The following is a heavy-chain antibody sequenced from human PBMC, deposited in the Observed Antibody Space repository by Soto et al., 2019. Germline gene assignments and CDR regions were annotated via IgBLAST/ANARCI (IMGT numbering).Heavy chain of an antibody. J-gene: IGHJ2*01. CDR2: IYRGSP. CDR1: GGSVSSGTYY. CDR3: SRDQGLGAGYFAL. D-gene: IGHD7-27*01. V-gene: IGHV4-61*01. Sequence: QVQLQESGPGQVKPSETLFLTCTVSGGSVSSGTYYWRWIRQPAGKGLEWMGYIYRGSPNYNPSLESRAPISVDPSRTQFSMMLRSVTAADTAVYYCSRDQGLGAGYFALWGRGTLVTVSS.